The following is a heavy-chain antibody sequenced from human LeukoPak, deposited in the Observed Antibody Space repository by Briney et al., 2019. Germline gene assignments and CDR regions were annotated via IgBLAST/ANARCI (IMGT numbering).Heavy chain of an antibody. V-gene: IGHV1-18*01. J-gene: IGHJ5*02. CDR2: ISAYNGYI. CDR1: GYIFTSYG. CDR3: ARGGLGYCSGGSCPTSWFDP. D-gene: IGHD2-15*01. Sequence: ASVKVSCKASGYIFTSYGISWVRQAPGQGLEWMGWISAYNGYINYAQKFQGRVTMTTDTSTSTAYMELRSLRSDDTAVYYCARGGLGYCSGGSCPTSWFDPWGQGTLVIVSS.